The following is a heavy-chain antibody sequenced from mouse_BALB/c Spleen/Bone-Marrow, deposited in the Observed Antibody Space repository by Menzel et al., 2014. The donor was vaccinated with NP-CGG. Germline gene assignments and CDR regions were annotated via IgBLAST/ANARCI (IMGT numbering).Heavy chain of an antibody. CDR3: ARYGH. J-gene: IGHJ4*01. Sequence: EVQLQQSGAELVKPGASVKLTCTGSGFNIKDTYMHWVKQRPEQGLEWIGRIDAANGNSKYDPKFQGKATITADTSSNTGYLQLSSLTSEDTAVYYCARYGHWGQGTSVTVSS. V-gene: IGHV14-3*02. CDR1: GFNIKDTY. D-gene: IGHD1-1*02. CDR2: IDAANGNS.